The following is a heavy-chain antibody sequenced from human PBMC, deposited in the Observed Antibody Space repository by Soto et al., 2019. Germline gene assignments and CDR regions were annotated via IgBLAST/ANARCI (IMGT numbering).Heavy chain of an antibody. CDR3: GRGGSDSPMAPGY. D-gene: IGHD5-18*01. V-gene: IGHV4-38-2*02. Sequence: PSETLSLTCTVSGYSISCGSYWGLIRQPPGKGPEWIASIYHGGTTFYNPSLKSRVTVSVDKSNNQFSLKLRSVTAADTAVFYCGRGGSDSPMAPGYWGQGTLVTVSS. CDR2: IYHGGTT. J-gene: IGHJ4*02. CDR1: GYSISCGSY.